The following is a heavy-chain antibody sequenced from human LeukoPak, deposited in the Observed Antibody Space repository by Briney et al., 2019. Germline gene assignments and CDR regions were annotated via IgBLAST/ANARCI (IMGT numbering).Heavy chain of an antibody. J-gene: IGHJ4*02. CDR2: FDPEDGET. CDR1: GYTLTELS. D-gene: IGHD4-17*01. Sequence: ASVKVSCKVSGYTLTELSMHWVRQAPGKGLEWMGGFDPEDGETIYAQKFQGRVTMTEDTSTDTAYMELSSLRSEDTAVYYCARGGHGGGNDYGDFVYWGQGTLVTVSS. CDR3: ARGGHGGGNDYGDFVY. V-gene: IGHV1-24*01.